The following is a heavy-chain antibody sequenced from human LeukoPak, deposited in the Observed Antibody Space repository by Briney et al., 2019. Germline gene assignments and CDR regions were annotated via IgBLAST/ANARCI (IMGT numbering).Heavy chain of an antibody. V-gene: IGHV5-51*01. Sequence: GESLKISCKGSGYSFTSYWIGWVRQMPGKGLEWMGIIYPGDSDTRYSPSFQGQVTISADKSISTAYLQWSSLKASDTAMYYCARHGEEGYCSSTSCSPGWFDPWGQGTLVTVSS. J-gene: IGHJ5*02. D-gene: IGHD2-2*01. CDR3: ARHGEEGYCSSTSCSPGWFDP. CDR2: IYPGDSDT. CDR1: GYSFTSYW.